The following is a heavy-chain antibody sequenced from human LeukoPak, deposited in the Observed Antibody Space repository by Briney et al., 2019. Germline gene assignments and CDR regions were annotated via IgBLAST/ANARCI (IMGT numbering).Heavy chain of an antibody. CDR2: INPNSGGT. Sequence: ASVKVSCKASGYTFTGYYMHWVRQAPGQGLEWMGWINPNSGGTNYAQKFQGRVTMTRDTSISTAYMELSRLRSDDTAVYYCAAGIVVVPAALDYWGQGTLVTVSS. CDR1: GYTFTGYY. CDR3: AAGIVVVPAALDY. V-gene: IGHV1-2*02. J-gene: IGHJ4*02. D-gene: IGHD2-2*01.